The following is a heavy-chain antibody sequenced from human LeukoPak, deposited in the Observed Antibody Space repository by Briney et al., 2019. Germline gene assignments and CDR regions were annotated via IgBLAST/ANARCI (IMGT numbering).Heavy chain of an antibody. J-gene: IGHJ6*02. CDR1: GFTFNDYA. D-gene: IGHD6-13*01. Sequence: QPGRSLRLSCAASGFTFNDYAMHWVRQAPGKGLEWVSGISWNSGSIGYADSVKGRFTISRDNAKNSLYLQMNSLRAEDTALYYCAKELYSSSWLNYYGMDVWGQGTTVTVSS. V-gene: IGHV3-9*01. CDR2: ISWNSGSI. CDR3: AKELYSSSWLNYYGMDV.